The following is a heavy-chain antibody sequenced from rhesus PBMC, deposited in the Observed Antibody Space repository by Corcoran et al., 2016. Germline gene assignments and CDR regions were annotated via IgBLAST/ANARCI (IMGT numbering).Heavy chain of an antibody. CDR3: ARRSYSYRD. V-gene: IGHV4S11*01. Sequence: QVQLQESGPGLVKPSETLSLTCAVSGGSISSSYWGWIRQAPGKGLEWIGRIDSSGGTDYNPSRKSRVTLSVDTSKNQFSLKLSSVTAADTAVYYCARRSYSYRDWGQGVLVTVSS. D-gene: IGHD5-12*01. J-gene: IGHJ4*01. CDR1: GGSISSSY. CDR2: IDSSGGT.